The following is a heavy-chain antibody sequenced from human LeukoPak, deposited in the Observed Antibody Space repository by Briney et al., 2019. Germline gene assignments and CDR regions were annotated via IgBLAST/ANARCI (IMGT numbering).Heavy chain of an antibody. D-gene: IGHD2-21*02. J-gene: IGHJ4*02. CDR1: GGTFSSYA. V-gene: IGHV1-2*02. Sequence: SSVKVSCKASGGTFSSYAISWVRQAPGQGLEWMGGINPNSGGTNYAQKFQGRVTMTRDTSISTAYMELSRLRSDDTAVHYCARRPAYCGGDCPLNYWGQGTLVTVSS. CDR2: INPNSGGT. CDR3: ARRPAYCGGDCPLNY.